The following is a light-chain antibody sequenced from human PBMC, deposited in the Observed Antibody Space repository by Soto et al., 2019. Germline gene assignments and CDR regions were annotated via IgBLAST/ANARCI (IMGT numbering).Light chain of an antibody. CDR2: DAS. Sequence: DIQMTQSPSSLSASVGDRVTSTCQASQDISNYLNWYQQKPGQAPKLLIYDASNLETGVPSRFSGSGSGTDFTITISSLQPEDIETYYCQQYDNLPLTFGPGTKVDIK. CDR3: QQYDNLPLT. V-gene: IGKV1-33*01. CDR1: QDISNY. J-gene: IGKJ3*01.